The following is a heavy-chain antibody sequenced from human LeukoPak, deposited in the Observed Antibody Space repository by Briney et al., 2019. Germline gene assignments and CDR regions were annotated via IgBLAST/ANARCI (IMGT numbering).Heavy chain of an antibody. V-gene: IGHV1-2*06. CDR3: ARGAYGSGSYYSNWFDP. CDR1: GYTFTGYY. CDR2: INPNSGGT. J-gene: IGHJ5*02. Sequence: ASVKVSCEASGYTFTGYYMHWVRQAPGQGLEWMGRINPNSGGTNYAQKFQGRVTMTRDTSISTAYMELSRLRSDDTAVYYCARGAYGSGSYYSNWFDPWGQGTLVTVSS. D-gene: IGHD3-10*01.